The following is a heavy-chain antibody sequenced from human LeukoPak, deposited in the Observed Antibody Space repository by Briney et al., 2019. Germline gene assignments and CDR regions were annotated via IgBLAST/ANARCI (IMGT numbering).Heavy chain of an antibody. CDR2: ITGSGGDT. CDR1: GFTFSNYA. J-gene: IGHJ4*02. V-gene: IGHV3-23*01. CDR3: AKGRLGIMYYFDY. D-gene: IGHD7-27*01. Sequence: PGGSLGLSCAASGFTFSNYAMSWVRQAPGKGLEWVSTITGSGGDTYYADSVKGRFTISRDNSRNTVYLQANSLRAEDAAMYYCAKGRLGIMYYFDYWGQGTLVTVSS.